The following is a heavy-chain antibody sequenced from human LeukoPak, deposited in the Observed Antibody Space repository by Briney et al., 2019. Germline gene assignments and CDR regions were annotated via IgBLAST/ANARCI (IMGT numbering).Heavy chain of an antibody. CDR3: ARERVSEFDYGDYFSYYYYGMDV. CDR1: GFTVSSNY. Sequence: PGGSLRLSCAASGFTVSSNYMSWVRQAPGKGLEWVSVIYSGGSTYYADSVKGRFTISRDNSKNTLYLQMNSLRAEDTAVYYCARERVSEFDYGDYFSYYYYGMDVWGQGTTVTVSS. CDR2: IYSGGST. D-gene: IGHD4-17*01. J-gene: IGHJ6*02. V-gene: IGHV3-53*01.